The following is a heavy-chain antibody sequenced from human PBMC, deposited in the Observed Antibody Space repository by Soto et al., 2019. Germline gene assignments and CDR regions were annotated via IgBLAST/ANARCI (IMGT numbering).Heavy chain of an antibody. Sequence: VQLVESGGGVVQPGRSLRLSCAASGFTFSSYGMHWVRQAPGKGLEWVAVISYDGSNKYYADSVKGRFTISRDNSKNTLYLQMNSLRAEDTAVYYCAKDQIVGASHFDYWGQGTLVTVSS. CDR3: AKDQIVGASHFDY. D-gene: IGHD1-26*01. V-gene: IGHV3-30*18. CDR2: ISYDGSNK. J-gene: IGHJ4*02. CDR1: GFTFSSYG.